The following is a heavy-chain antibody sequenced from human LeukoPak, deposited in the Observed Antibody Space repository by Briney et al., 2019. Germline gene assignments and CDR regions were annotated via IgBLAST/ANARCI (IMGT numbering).Heavy chain of an antibody. D-gene: IGHD2-2*02. Sequence: GGSLRLSCAASGFTFSNAWMSWVRQAPGKGLEWVGRIKSQTDGGTADYVAPVKGRFTISRDDSKTTLYLQMNSLETEDTGVYYCTTDIGPHAYMYDAYDIWGQGTMVTVSS. CDR1: GFTFSNAW. CDR3: TTDIGPHAYMYDAYDI. CDR2: IKSQTDGGTA. J-gene: IGHJ3*02. V-gene: IGHV3-15*01.